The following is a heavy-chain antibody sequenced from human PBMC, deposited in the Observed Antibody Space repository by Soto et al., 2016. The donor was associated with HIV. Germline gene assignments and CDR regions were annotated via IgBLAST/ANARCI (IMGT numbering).Heavy chain of an antibody. D-gene: IGHD3-22*01. V-gene: IGHV1-2*02. CDR1: GYTFTGYY. J-gene: IGHJ3*02. CDR3: ARLERNYYDSSGYPEGXTFDI. Sequence: QVQLVQSGAEVKKPGASVKVSCKASGYTFTGYYIHWVRQAPGQGLEWMGWINPNSGGTNYAQKFQGRVTMTRDTSISTAYMELSRLRSDDTAVYYXARLERNYYDSSGYPEGXTFDIWGQGTNGHRLF. CDR2: INPNSGGT.